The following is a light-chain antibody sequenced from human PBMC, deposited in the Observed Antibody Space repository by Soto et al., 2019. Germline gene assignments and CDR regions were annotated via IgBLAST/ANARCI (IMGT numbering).Light chain of an antibody. CDR1: HSISSF. Sequence: DIQMTQSPSSLSASVGDRVTITCRASHSISSFLNWYQQKPGKAPKLLIFAASSLQSGVPSRFSGSGSGTDFTLTISSLQPADFATYYCQQSYSTPRTFGQGTKLEIK. J-gene: IGKJ2*01. CDR3: QQSYSTPRT. V-gene: IGKV1-39*01. CDR2: AAS.